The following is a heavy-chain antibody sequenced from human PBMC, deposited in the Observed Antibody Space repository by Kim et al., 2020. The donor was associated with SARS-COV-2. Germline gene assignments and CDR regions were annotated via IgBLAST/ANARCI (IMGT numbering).Heavy chain of an antibody. CDR2: TYYRSKWYN. CDR1: GDSVSSNSAA. CDR3: ARDRIKGRMAARRDYYYGMDV. Sequence: SQTLSLTCAISGDSVSSNSAAWNWIRQSPSRGLEWLGRTYYRSKWYNDYAVSVKSRITINPDTSKNQFSLQLNSVNPEDTAVYYCARDRIKGRMAARRDYYYGMDVWGQGTTVTVSS. J-gene: IGHJ6*02. V-gene: IGHV6-1*01. D-gene: IGHD6-6*01.